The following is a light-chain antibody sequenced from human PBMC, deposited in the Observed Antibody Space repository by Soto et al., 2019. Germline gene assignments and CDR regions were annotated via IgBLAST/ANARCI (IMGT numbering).Light chain of an antibody. CDR3: QSSESDLSGFV. CDR2: GNN. Sequence: QSALTQAPSISGAPGQRVTISCTGSSSNIGAGYDVHWFQQFPGTAPRLLMHGNNTRPSGVPDRSSGSECGTSVSLAIAAFQSGDEAIYYCQSSESDLSGFVFRTGTKVTVL. J-gene: IGLJ1*01. CDR1: SSNIGAGYD. V-gene: IGLV1-40*01.